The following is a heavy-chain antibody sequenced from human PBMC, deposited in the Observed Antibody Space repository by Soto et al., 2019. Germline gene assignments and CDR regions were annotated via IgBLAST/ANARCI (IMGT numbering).Heavy chain of an antibody. J-gene: IGHJ4*02. D-gene: IGHD2-15*01. CDR1: GFTFSSYS. CDR3: ARDIVVVEDLAGVDY. CDR2: ISSSSSYI. Sequence: GGSLRLSCAASGFTFSSYSMNWVRQAPGKGLEWVSSISSSSSYIYYADSVKGRFTISRDNAKNSLYLQMNSLRAEDTAVYYCARDIVVVEDLAGVDYWGQGTLVTVSS. V-gene: IGHV3-21*01.